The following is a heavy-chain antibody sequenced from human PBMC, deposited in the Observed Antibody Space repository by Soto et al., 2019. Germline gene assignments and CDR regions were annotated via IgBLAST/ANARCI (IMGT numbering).Heavy chain of an antibody. Sequence: PXVSLRLSCTASGFTFSSYGMGWVRQAPGKGLQWVSTIRGDGGQTHYTDSVKGRFSISRDNSKNTVYLQMDSLRAEDTAMYFCARDVGLDSDDFFAYWGQGTQVTVFS. J-gene: IGHJ4*02. D-gene: IGHD3-9*01. CDR3: ARDVGLDSDDFFAY. CDR2: IRGDGGQT. CDR1: GFTFSSYG. V-gene: IGHV3-23*01.